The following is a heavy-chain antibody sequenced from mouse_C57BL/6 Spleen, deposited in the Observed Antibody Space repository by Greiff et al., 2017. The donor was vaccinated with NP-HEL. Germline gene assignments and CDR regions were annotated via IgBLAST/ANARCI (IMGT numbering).Heavy chain of an antibody. D-gene: IGHD1-1*01. J-gene: IGHJ1*03. CDR2: IDPNSGGT. Sequence: QVHVKQPGAELVKPGASVKLSCKASGYTFTSYWMHWVKQRPGRGLEWIGRIDPNSGGTKYNEKFKSKATLTVDKPSSTAYMQLSSLTSEDSAVYYCARWDAPTVDWYFDVWGTGTTVTVSS. CDR3: ARWDAPTVDWYFDV. CDR1: GYTFTSYW. V-gene: IGHV1-72*01.